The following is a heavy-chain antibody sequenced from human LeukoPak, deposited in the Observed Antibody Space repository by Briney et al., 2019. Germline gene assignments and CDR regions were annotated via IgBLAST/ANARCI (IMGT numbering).Heavy chain of an antibody. Sequence: GGSLRLSCAASGFTFSSYAMSWVRQAPGKGLEWVSAISGSGGSTYYADSVKGRSTISRDNSKNTLYLQMNSLRAEDTAVYYCAKDRGSTSGGYFDYWGQGTLVTVSS. CDR3: AKDRGSTSGGYFDY. CDR2: ISGSGGST. V-gene: IGHV3-23*01. J-gene: IGHJ4*02. CDR1: GFTFSSYA. D-gene: IGHD6-6*01.